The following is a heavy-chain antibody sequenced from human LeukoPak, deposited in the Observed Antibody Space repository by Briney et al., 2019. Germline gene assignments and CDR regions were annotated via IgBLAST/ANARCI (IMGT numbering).Heavy chain of an antibody. V-gene: IGHV4-4*02. CDR1: GDSISSSKW. D-gene: IGHD3-3*01. J-gene: IGHJ5*02. CDR3: ARDLTIDNP. Sequence: SGTLSLTCAVSGDSISSSKWWSWVRQPPGKGLEWIGYIYYSGSTNYNPSLKSRVTISVDTSKNQFSLKLSSVTAADTAVYYCARDLTIDNPWGQGTLVTVSS. CDR2: IYYSGST.